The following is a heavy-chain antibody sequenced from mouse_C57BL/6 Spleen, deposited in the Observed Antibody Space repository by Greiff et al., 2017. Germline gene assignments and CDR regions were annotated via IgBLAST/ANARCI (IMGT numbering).Heavy chain of an antibody. Sequence: EVQVVESGGGLVKPGGSLTLSCAASGFTFTDYGMHWVRQAPEKGLEWVAYISSGSSTTYYTDTVKGRYTISRDTAKNTLFLQLTSLRAEDTTMYYCARPGYYGSSAFDYWGQGTTLTVSS. V-gene: IGHV5-17*01. D-gene: IGHD1-1*01. J-gene: IGHJ2*01. CDR2: ISSGSSTT. CDR3: ARPGYYGSSAFDY. CDR1: GFTFTDYG.